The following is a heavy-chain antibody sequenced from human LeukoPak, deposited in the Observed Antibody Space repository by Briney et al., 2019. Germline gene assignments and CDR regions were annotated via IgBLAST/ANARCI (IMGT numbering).Heavy chain of an antibody. V-gene: IGHV1-18*01. CDR3: AREGTSYDFWSGYYVAPYFDY. J-gene: IGHJ4*02. Sequence: ASVKVSCKASGYTFTSYGISWVRQAPGQGLEWMRWISAYNGNTNYAQKLQGRVTMTTDTSTSTAYMELRSLRSDDTAVYYCAREGTSYDFWSGYYVAPYFDYWGQGTLVTVSS. D-gene: IGHD3-3*01. CDR1: GYTFTSYG. CDR2: ISAYNGNT.